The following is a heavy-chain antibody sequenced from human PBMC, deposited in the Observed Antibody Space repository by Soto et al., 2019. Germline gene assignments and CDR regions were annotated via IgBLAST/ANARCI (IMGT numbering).Heavy chain of an antibody. CDR2: MNPSTGNT. CDR1: GYTFTSYD. J-gene: IGHJ5*02. Sequence: QVQLVQSGAEVKKPGASVKVSCKASGYTFTSYDIIWVRQATGQGLEWMGWMNPSTGNTDSAEKFQGRLTMTRNTSISTVYMELSSLSFEETAVYYCARGRIIGAGGFDPWGQGTLVTVSS. V-gene: IGHV1-8*01. CDR3: ARGRIIGAGGFDP. D-gene: IGHD6-19*01.